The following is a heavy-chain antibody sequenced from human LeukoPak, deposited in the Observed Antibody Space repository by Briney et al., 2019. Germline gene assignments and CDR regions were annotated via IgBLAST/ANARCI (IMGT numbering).Heavy chain of an antibody. D-gene: IGHD3-16*02. Sequence: GGPLRLSYAASGFIFSSYAMNWVRQAPGKGLEWVSGVSASGGGTYYADSVEGRFTISRDNSKNTLYLQMNSLRAEDTALYYCANGVFGGYFDYWGQGTLVTVSS. CDR3: ANGVFGGYFDY. CDR1: GFIFSSYA. CDR2: VSASGGGT. J-gene: IGHJ4*02. V-gene: IGHV3-23*01.